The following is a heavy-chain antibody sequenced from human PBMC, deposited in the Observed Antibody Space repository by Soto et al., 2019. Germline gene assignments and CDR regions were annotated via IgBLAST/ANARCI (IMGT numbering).Heavy chain of an antibody. CDR2: VYYTGST. D-gene: IGHD6-19*01. CDR1: GGSISGSY. V-gene: IGHV4-59*01. J-gene: IGHJ4*02. CDR3: ARSVAVPGAHIDY. Sequence: SETLSLTCSVSGGSISGSYWSWIRQSPGKGLEWLGYVYYTGSTNYSPSLRSRVSISVDTSKNEFSLRLSSVTAAGTAVYFCARSVAVPGAHIDYWGQGTQVTVSS.